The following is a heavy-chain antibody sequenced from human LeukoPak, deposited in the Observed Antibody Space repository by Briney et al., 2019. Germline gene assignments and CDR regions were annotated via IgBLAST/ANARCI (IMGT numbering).Heavy chain of an antibody. CDR1: GGTFSSYA. V-gene: IGHV3-30-3*01. D-gene: IGHD3-3*01. CDR3: ARAHDYDFWSGYRPLDY. J-gene: IGHJ4*02. CDR2: ISYDGSNK. Sequence: SCKASGGTFSSYAMHWVRQAPGKGLEWVAVISYDGSNKYYADSVKGRFTISRDNSKNTLYLQMNSLRAEDTAVYYCARAHDYDFWSGYRPLDYWGQGTLVTVSS.